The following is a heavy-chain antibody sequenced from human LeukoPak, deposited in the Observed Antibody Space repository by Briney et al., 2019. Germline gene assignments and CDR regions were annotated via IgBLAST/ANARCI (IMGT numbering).Heavy chain of an antibody. V-gene: IGHV3-48*01. CDR1: GLTFSSYS. J-gene: IGHJ4*02. CDR2: ISSSGSTI. CDR3: ARDLGASDRFDY. D-gene: IGHD3-10*01. Sequence: GGSLRLSCAASGLTFSSYSMNWVRQAPGKGLEWVSYISSSGSTIYYADSVKGRFTISRDNAKNSLYLQMNSLRAEDTAVYYCARDLGASDRFDYWGQGTLVTVSS.